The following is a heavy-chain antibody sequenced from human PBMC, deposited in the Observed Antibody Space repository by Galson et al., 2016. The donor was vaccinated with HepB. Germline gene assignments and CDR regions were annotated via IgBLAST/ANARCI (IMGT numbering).Heavy chain of an antibody. J-gene: IGHJ4*02. CDR2: IYWDDDK. Sequence: PALVKPTQTLTLTCTFSGFSLSTSGVGVGWIRQPPGKALEWLGIIYWDDDKRYSPSLKSRLTITKDTSKNQVVLTMTKMDPLETDTYYCAHEAPYRNNWHDCALFDHCGQGTLVTVSS. CDR1: GFSLSTSGVG. CDR3: AHEAPYRNNWHDCALFDH. V-gene: IGHV2-5*02. D-gene: IGHD1-1*01.